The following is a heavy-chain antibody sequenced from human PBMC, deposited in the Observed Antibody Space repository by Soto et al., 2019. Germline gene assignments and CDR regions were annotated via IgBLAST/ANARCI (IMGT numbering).Heavy chain of an antibody. CDR1: GFTFSSYA. Sequence: PGGSLRLSCAASGFTFSSYAMSWVRQAPGKGLEWVSAISGSGGSTYYADSVKGRFTISRDNSKNTLYLQMNSLRAEDTAVYYCAKDTYYDFWSGSLGRYYGMDVWGQGTTVTVSS. J-gene: IGHJ6*02. D-gene: IGHD3-3*01. V-gene: IGHV3-23*01. CDR3: AKDTYYDFWSGSLGRYYGMDV. CDR2: ISGSGGST.